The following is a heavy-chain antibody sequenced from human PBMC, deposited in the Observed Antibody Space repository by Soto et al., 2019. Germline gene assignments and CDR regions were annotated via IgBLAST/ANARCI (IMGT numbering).Heavy chain of an antibody. CDR3: VRGNYFDY. V-gene: IGHV3-74*01. CDR2: INGDGRTT. Sequence: RVPWTASGGKFVDLWMRWVRQTPGKGLVWVSLINGDGRTTTYADSVKGRFIISRDNAKNTLYLQINSLRAEDTAVYYCVRGNYFDYWGQGTLVSVSS. J-gene: IGHJ4*02. CDR1: GGKFVDLW.